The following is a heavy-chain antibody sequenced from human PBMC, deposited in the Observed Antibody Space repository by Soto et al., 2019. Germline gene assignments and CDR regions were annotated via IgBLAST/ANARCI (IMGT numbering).Heavy chain of an antibody. CDR3: ARENYYSGISGPITLGDLDI. D-gene: IGHD3-10*01. V-gene: IGHV3-30*04. J-gene: IGHJ3*02. CDR1: GFAFSTYA. CDR2: ISSDGKTT. Sequence: PGGSLRLSCVASGFAFSTYAMNWVRQAPGKGLEWVAVISSDGKTTFYADSVKGRFTISRDSPKNTLYLQMDSLRPDDTAVFYCARENYYSGISGPITLGDLDIWAQGTISTVSS.